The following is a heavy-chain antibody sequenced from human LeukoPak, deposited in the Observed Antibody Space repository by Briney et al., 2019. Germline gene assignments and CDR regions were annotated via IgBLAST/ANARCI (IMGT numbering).Heavy chain of an antibody. CDR1: GFTFDHYS. Sequence: GGSLRLSCEASGFTFDHYSLNWIRKAPGKGLEWVAVTSYDGSNKYYAESVKGRFTISRDNAKNTLYLQMNSLRVEDTAVYYCAKESVAGPDDYWGQGTLVTVSS. V-gene: IGHV3-30*18. CDR3: AKESVAGPDDY. CDR2: TSYDGSNK. D-gene: IGHD6-19*01. J-gene: IGHJ4*02.